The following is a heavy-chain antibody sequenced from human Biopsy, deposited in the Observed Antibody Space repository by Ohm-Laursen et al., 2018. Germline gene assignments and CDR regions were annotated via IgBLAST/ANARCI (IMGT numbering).Heavy chain of an antibody. CDR1: GYTFTGYH. D-gene: IGHD3-10*01. CDR2: INPNSGVT. V-gene: IGHV1-2*02. Sequence: ASVKVSCKASGYTFTGYHVHWVRQAPGQGLEWMGWINPNSGVTNYAQRFQGRVTMTRDASISTAYMELSRLRSDDTAVYYCARDPRYGYGSYFDYWGQGTLVAVSS. CDR3: ARDPRYGYGSYFDY. J-gene: IGHJ4*02.